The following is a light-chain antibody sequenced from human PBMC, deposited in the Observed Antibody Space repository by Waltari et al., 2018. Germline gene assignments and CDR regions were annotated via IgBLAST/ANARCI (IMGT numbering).Light chain of an antibody. CDR3: QQRSNWPPV. CDR2: DAS. J-gene: IGKJ3*01. Sequence: EIVLTQSPATLSLSPGERATLSCRASQSVSSYLAWYQQKPAQAPRLLIYDASNRATGIPARFSGSGSGTDFTLTISSLEPEDFAVYYCQQRSNWPPVFGPGTKVDIK. CDR1: QSVSSY. V-gene: IGKV3-11*01.